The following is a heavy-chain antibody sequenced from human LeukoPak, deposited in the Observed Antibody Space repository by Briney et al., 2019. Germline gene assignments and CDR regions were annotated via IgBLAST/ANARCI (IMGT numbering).Heavy chain of an antibody. V-gene: IGHV4-39*01. CDR1: GGSISSSSYY. J-gene: IGHJ3*02. D-gene: IGHD1-26*01. CDR3: ARRFYRYSGSYYTIAFDI. CDR2: IYYSGST. Sequence: SPSETLSLTCTVSGGSISSSSYYWGWIRQPPGKGLEWIGSIYYSGSTYYNPSLKSRVTISVDTSKNQFSLKLSSVTAADTAVYYCARRFYRYSGSYYTIAFDIWGQGTMVTVSS.